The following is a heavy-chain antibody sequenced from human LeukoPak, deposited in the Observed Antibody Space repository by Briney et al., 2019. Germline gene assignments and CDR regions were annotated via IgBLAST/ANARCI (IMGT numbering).Heavy chain of an antibody. CDR2: IIPSFGIP. Sequence: SVTVSCKASGDAFNSHTINWVRQAPGQGLEWVGSIIPSFGIPSYAQKFKGRVTISADTSTTTAFMDLTSLRSEDTAVYYCARDFWGTMVRAASMDVWGQGTTVTVSS. V-gene: IGHV1-69*10. J-gene: IGHJ6*02. CDR3: ARDFWGTMVRAASMDV. CDR1: GDAFNSHT. D-gene: IGHD3-10*01.